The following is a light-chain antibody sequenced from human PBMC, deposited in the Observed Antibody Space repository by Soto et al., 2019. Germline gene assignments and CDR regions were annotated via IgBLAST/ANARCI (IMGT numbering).Light chain of an antibody. V-gene: IGLV2-8*01. CDR3: SSYAGSNLWV. CDR1: SSDVGNYKY. J-gene: IGLJ3*02. CDR2: EVS. Sequence: QSALTQSPSASGSPGQSVTISCTGTSSDVGNYKYVSWYQQHPGKAPKLMIYEVSKRPSGVPDRFSGSKSGNTASLTVSGLQVEDEAAYYCSSYAGSNLWVFGGGTQLTFL.